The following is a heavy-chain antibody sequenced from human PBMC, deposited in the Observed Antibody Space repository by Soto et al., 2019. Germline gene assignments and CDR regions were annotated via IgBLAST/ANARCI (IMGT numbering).Heavy chain of an antibody. Sequence: EVQLVETGGALIQPGGSLRLSCAASGFPVNATYLSWVRQAPGKGLEWLSVLYADGSTYYIDSVKGRFRISRDSSKNTLYLQMDSLRADDTALYFRAKTAEGDTPRTHWYFDLWGRGTLVTVSS. CDR1: GFPVNATY. V-gene: IGHV3-53*02. D-gene: IGHD5-18*01. CDR2: LYADGST. CDR3: AKTAEGDTPRTHWYFDL. J-gene: IGHJ2*01.